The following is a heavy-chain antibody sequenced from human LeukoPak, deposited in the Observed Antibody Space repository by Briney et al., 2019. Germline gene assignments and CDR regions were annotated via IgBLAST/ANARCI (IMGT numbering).Heavy chain of an antibody. Sequence: GGSLRLSCAASGFAFSRYWMSWVRQAPGKGLEWVANINQDGSQKYYVDSVKGRFTVSRDNAKNSLYLQMNSLRAEDTAIYYCARDFGYDFWSGYYTDWGQGTLVTVSS. CDR3: ARDFGYDFWSGYYTD. V-gene: IGHV3-7*01. CDR2: INQDGSQK. D-gene: IGHD3-3*01. J-gene: IGHJ4*02. CDR1: GFAFSRYW.